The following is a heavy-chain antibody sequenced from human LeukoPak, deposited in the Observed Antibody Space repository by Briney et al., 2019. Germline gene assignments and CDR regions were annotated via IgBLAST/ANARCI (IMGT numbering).Heavy chain of an antibody. CDR1: GGSFSGYY. J-gene: IGHJ4*02. CDR2: INHSGST. V-gene: IGHV4-34*01. Sequence: SETLSLTCTVYGGSFSGYYWSWIRQPPGKGLEWIGEINHSGSTNYNPSLKSRVTISVDTSKNQFSLKLSSVTAADTAVYYCARPGSSGYYLDYWGQGTLVTVSS. CDR3: ARPGSSGYYLDY. D-gene: IGHD3-22*01.